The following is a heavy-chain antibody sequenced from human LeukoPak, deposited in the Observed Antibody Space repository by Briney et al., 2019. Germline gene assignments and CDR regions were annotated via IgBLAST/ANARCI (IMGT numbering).Heavy chain of an antibody. CDR1: GFTFSSYA. Sequence: GRSLRLSCAASGFTFSSYAMHWVRQAPGKGLEWVAVISYDGSNKYYADSVKGRFTISRDNSKNTLYLQMNSLRAEDTAVYYCARGGYSYGHYYYYYMDVWGKGTTVTVSS. CDR3: ARGGYSYGHYYYYYMDV. D-gene: IGHD5-18*01. V-gene: IGHV3-30*01. CDR2: ISYDGSNK. J-gene: IGHJ6*03.